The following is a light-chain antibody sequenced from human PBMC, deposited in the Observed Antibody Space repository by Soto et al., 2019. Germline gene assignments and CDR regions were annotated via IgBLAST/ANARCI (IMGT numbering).Light chain of an antibody. CDR3: QQYNTWPYT. V-gene: IGKV3-15*01. CDR1: QHVSSN. CDR2: RAC. J-gene: IGKJ2*01. Sequence: EIVMTQSPATLSVSPGGSATLSCRASQHVSSNFAWYRQKPGQAPTLLIYRACTRATGIPARFSGSGSGTEFPLALSSLQSEDCAVYYCQQYNTWPYTVGQGTKLEIK.